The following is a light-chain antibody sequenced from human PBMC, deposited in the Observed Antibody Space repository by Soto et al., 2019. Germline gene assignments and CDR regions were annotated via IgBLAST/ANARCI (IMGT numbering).Light chain of an antibody. CDR3: QQYGSSPTT. Sequence: DIQMTQSPSSLSAPVRDRVTITCRASQSISSYLNWYQQKPGKAPKLLIYAASSLQSGVPSRFSGGGSGTDFTRTISRLEPEDFAVYYCQQYGSSPTTFGQGTKLEIK. J-gene: IGKJ2*01. CDR1: QSISSY. V-gene: IGKV1-39*01. CDR2: AAS.